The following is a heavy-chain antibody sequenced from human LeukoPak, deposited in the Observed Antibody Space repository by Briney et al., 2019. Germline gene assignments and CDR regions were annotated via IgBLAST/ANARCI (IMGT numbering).Heavy chain of an antibody. CDR3: AKLKQWQPQRYFFEY. J-gene: IGHJ4*02. D-gene: IGHD6-19*01. Sequence: PGRSLRLSCAASGFTFSSYAMHWVRQAPGKGLEWVAVISYDGSNKYYADAVKGRVTISRDNSKNTLYLQMNSLRAEDTAVYYCAKLKQWQPQRYFFEYWGQGALVTVAS. CDR2: ISYDGSNK. CDR1: GFTFSSYA. V-gene: IGHV3-30-3*02.